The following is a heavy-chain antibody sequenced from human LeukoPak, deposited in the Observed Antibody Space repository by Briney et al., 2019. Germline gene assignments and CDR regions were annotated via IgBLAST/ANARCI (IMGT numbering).Heavy chain of an antibody. CDR2: ISGSGGST. J-gene: IGHJ4*02. CDR3: ARDSGSYFFGY. CDR1: GFTFSSYA. Sequence: PGGSLRLSCAASGFTFSSYAMSWVRQAPGKGLEWVSAISGSGGSTYYADSVKGRFTISRDNSKNTLYLQMNSLGAEDTAVYYCARDSGSYFFGYWGQGTLVTVSS. V-gene: IGHV3-23*01. D-gene: IGHD1-26*01.